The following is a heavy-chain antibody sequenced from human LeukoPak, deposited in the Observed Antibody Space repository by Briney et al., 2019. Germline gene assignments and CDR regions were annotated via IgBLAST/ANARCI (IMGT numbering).Heavy chain of an antibody. J-gene: IGHJ6*02. D-gene: IGHD6-6*01. Sequence: PSETLSFTCTGSGFSISSYYWSWLRQPPGQGLEGLGYVYYSGSTNYNPSLKSRVTISVDTSNIHFSLKLSSVTAADTAVYYGARLPGIAARRYRLDYYGMDVWGQGTLVTVSS. V-gene: IGHV4-59*01. CDR2: VYYSGST. CDR1: GFSISSYY. CDR3: ARLPGIAARRYRLDYYGMDV.